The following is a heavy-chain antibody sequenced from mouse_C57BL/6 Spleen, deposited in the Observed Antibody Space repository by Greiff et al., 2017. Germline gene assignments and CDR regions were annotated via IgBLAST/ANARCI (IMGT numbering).Heavy chain of an antibody. V-gene: IGHV5-4*01. CDR1: GFTFSSYA. Sequence: EVHLVESGGGLVKPGGSLKLSCAASGFTFSSYAMSWVRQTPEKRLEWVATISDGGSYTYYPDNVKGRFTISRDNAKNNLYLQMSHLKSEDTAMYYCARDPYYDYDGRFFAYWGQGTLVTVSA. D-gene: IGHD2-4*01. J-gene: IGHJ3*01. CDR2: ISDGGSYT. CDR3: ARDPYYDYDGRFFAY.